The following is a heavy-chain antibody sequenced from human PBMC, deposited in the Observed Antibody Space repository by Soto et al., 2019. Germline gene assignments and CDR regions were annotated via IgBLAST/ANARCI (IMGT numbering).Heavy chain of an antibody. D-gene: IGHD1-26*01. CDR2: IRSQTDGGTT. CDR1: GFTFSDAW. V-gene: IGHV3-15*01. Sequence: EVQLVESGGGLVEPGGSLRLSCAASGFTFSDAWMIWVRQAPGKGLEWVGRIRSQTDGGTTDYAAPVKGRFTISRDDSENILYMQMNSVKTEDTAVDYCATELRWELVPQDSWGQGTLVTVSA. J-gene: IGHJ4*02. CDR3: ATELRWELVPQDS.